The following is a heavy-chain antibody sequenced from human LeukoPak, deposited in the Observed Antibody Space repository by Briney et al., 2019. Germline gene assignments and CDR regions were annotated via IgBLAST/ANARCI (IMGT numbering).Heavy chain of an antibody. V-gene: IGHV1-2*02. CDR2: TIPDSGDT. CDR3: AKDYGAFCFDS. Sequence: ASVKVSCKASGYTFTGYYMHWVRQAPGQGLEWMGWTIPDSGDTNYAQKFQGRVTMTRDTSISTAYMELSGLRSDDTALYYCAKDYGAFCFDSWGQGTLVTVSS. CDR1: GYTFTGYY. D-gene: IGHD4-17*01. J-gene: IGHJ4*02.